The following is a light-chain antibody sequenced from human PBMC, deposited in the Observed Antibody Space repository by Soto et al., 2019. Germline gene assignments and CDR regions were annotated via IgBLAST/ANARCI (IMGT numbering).Light chain of an antibody. CDR2: DVS. J-gene: IGLJ2*01. V-gene: IGLV2-14*01. CDR1: SNDVGGYNY. Sequence: QSALTQPASVSGSPGQSITISCTATSNDVGGYNYVSWYQQHPGKAPKLMIYDVSNRPSGVSNRFSGSKSGNTASLTISGLQAEDEADYYCSSYTSSSTVVFGGGTKLTVL. CDR3: SSYTSSSTVV.